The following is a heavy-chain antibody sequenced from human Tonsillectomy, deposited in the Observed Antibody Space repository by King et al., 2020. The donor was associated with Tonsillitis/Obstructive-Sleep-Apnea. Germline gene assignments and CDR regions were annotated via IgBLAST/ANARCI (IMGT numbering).Heavy chain of an antibody. J-gene: IGHJ4*02. V-gene: IGHV1-46*01. CDR1: GYTFTSYY. D-gene: IGHD3-10*01. CDR3: ARGSESGLPTVLTSTFFDY. Sequence: VQLVESGGEVKKPGASVKVSCKASGYTFTSYYMHWVRQAPGQGLEWMAIIDPKGGSTSYAQKFQGRLTMTRDTSTNTVYMELSSLRSEDTAVFYCARGSESGLPTVLTSTFFDYWGQGSLVTVSS. CDR2: IDPKGGST.